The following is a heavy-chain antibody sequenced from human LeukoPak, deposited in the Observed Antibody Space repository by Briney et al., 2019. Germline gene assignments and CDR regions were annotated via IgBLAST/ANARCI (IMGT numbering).Heavy chain of an antibody. CDR1: GGSISSYY. CDR2: IYYSGST. V-gene: IGHV4-59*01. D-gene: IGHD3-22*01. J-gene: IGHJ4*02. Sequence: SETLSLTCTVSGGSISSYYWSWIRQPPGKGLEWIGYIYYSGSTNYNPSLKSRVTISVDTSKNQFSLKLSSVTASDTAVYYCARGLGYFDYWGQGTLVTVSS. CDR3: ARGLGYFDY.